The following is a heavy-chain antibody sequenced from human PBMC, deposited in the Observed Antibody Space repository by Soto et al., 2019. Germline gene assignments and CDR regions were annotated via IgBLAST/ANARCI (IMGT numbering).Heavy chain of an antibody. J-gene: IGHJ3*02. V-gene: IGHV3-23*01. CDR2: ISGSGGST. D-gene: IGHD6-19*01. Sequence: PGGSLRLSCAASGFTFSSYAMSWVRQAPGKGLEWVSVISGSGGSTFYADSVKGRFTISRDNSKNTLYLQMNSLRAEDTAVYYCAKDQGRPQWLYAFDIWGQGTTVTVSS. CDR1: GFTFSSYA. CDR3: AKDQGRPQWLYAFDI.